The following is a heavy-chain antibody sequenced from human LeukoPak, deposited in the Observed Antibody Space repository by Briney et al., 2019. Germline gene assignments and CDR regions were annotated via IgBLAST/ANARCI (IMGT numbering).Heavy chain of an antibody. CDR1: GGSISSSSYY. J-gene: IGHJ4*02. CDR3: ARQPSRVLLWLGELLGRGYYFDY. CDR2: IYYSGST. V-gene: IGHV4-39*01. Sequence: SETLSLTCTVSGGSISSSSYYWGWIRQPPGKGLEWIGSIYYSGSTYYNPSLKSRVTISVDTSKNQFSLKLSSVTAADTAVYYCARQPSRVLLWLGELLGRGYYFDYWGQGTLVTVSS. D-gene: IGHD3-10*01.